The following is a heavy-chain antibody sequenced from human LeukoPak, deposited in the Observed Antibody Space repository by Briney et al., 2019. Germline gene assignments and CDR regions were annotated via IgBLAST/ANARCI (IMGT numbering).Heavy chain of an antibody. CDR1: GFSFRDAY. CDR3: TADRMTRNGSFDY. D-gene: IGHD1-1*01. CDR2: VKSRADGGST. V-gene: IGHV3-15*01. J-gene: IGHJ4*02. Sequence: GGSLRLSCTTSGFSFRDAYMSWVRQAPGKGLEWVGRVKSRADGGSTDYAGPVKGTFSIARDDSKNIVYLEMDSLKTNDTAVYYWTADRMTRNGSFDYWGQGMQVIVS.